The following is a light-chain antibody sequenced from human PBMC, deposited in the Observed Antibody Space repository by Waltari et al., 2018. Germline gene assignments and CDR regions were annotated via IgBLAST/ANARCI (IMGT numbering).Light chain of an antibody. CDR1: QSVSSSY. J-gene: IGKJ2*03. CDR2: GAS. Sequence: EIVLTQSPGTLSLSPGDGATLSCRASQSVSSSYLACYQQKPAQAPRLLIYGASNRATDIPDRFTGSGSGTDFTLTINRLEPEDFAVYYCQQYGNSRGSFGQGTKLEIK. V-gene: IGKV3-20*01. CDR3: QQYGNSRGS.